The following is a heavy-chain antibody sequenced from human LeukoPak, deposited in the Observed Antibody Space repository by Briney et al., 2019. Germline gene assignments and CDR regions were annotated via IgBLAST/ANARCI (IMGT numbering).Heavy chain of an antibody. V-gene: IGHV1-18*01. CDR1: GYTFTSYG. J-gene: IGHJ5*02. CDR3: ARDVSWFDYGGTSHNWFDP. CDR2: ISAYNGNT. Sequence: ASVKVSCKASGYTFTSYGISWVRQAPGQGLEWMGWISAYNGNTNYAQKLQGRVTMTTDTSTSTAYMELRSLRSDDTAVYYCARDVSWFDYGGTSHNWFDPWGQGTLVTVSS. D-gene: IGHD4-23*01.